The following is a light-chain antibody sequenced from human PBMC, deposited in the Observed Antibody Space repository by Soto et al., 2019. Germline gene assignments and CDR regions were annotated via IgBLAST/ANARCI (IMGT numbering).Light chain of an antibody. J-gene: IGKJ4*01. CDR2: DAS. Sequence: DIQMTQSPSTLSASVVDRVTITFRASQSVRSWLAWYQQKPGRAPKFLIYDASSLESGVPSRFSGSGSGTEFTLTISNLQPDDFATYYCQQYDNYPLNCGGGTKGDIK. CDR1: QSVRSW. V-gene: IGKV1-5*01. CDR3: QQYDNYPLN.